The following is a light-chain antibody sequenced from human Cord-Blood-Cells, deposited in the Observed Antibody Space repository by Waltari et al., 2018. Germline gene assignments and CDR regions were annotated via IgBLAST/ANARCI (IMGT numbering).Light chain of an antibody. Sequence: QSVLTQPPSASGTPGQRVTISCSGSSSNIGSNYVYWYQQLPGTAPKLLIYRNNQRPSGVPDRLSGSKSGTSASLAISGLGSEDEADYYCAAWDDSLSGRVFGGGTKLTVL. J-gene: IGLJ3*02. CDR3: AAWDDSLSGRV. CDR2: RNN. V-gene: IGLV1-47*01. CDR1: SSNIGSNY.